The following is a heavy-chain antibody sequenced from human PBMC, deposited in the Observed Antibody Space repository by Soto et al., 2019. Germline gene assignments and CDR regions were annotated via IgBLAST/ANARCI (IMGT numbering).Heavy chain of an antibody. CDR2: IIPKFGTP. V-gene: IGHV1-69*01. D-gene: IGHD3-3*01. Sequence: QVQVVQSGAEVREPGSSVKVSCKTSGGAVNTDAISWVRQAPGQGLEWVGAIIPKFGTPNYAQKFQGRVTVTADEPTSTAYMELNNLRPEDTAVYFCARVRNPSVGYYTAFDYWGQGTPVTVSS. J-gene: IGHJ4*02. CDR1: GGAVNTDA. CDR3: ARVRNPSVGYYTAFDY.